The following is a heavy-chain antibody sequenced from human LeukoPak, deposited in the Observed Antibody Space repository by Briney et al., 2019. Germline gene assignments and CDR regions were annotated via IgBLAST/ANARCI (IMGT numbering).Heavy chain of an antibody. CDR1: GFTFSSYA. D-gene: IGHD2/OR15-2a*01. Sequence: GGSLRLSCAASGFTFSSYAMNWVRQALGKGLDCISAISGSGDSTYYADSVKGRFTISRDNSKNTLCLQMNSLSAEDTAVYYCARNVSGQYFDIWGRGTLVTVSS. CDR2: ISGSGDST. J-gene: IGHJ2*01. CDR3: ARNVSGQYFDI. V-gene: IGHV3-23*01.